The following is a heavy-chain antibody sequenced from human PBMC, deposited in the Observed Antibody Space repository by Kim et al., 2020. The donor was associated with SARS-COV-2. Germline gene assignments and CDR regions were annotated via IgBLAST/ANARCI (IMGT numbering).Heavy chain of an antibody. V-gene: IGHV1-24*01. CDR2: FDPEDGET. Sequence: ASVKVSCKVSGYTLTELSMHWVRQAPGKGLEWMGGFDPEDGETIYAHKFQGRVTMTEDTSTDTAYMELSSLRSEDTAVYYCATGPPIQFGWFDPWGQGTLVTVSS. CDR1: GYTLTELS. CDR3: ATGPPIQFGWFDP. D-gene: IGHD5-18*01. J-gene: IGHJ5*02.